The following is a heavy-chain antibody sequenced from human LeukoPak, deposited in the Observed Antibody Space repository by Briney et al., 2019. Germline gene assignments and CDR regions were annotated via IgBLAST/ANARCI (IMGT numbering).Heavy chain of an antibody. V-gene: IGHV1-2*02. CDR3: ARADPFFDSSGYHYAFDI. Sequence: RASVKASCKASGYTFTGYYMHWVRQAPGQGFEWMGWINPNSGGTNYAQKFQGRVTMTRDTSISTAYMELSRLRSDDTAVYYCARADPFFDSSGYHYAFDIWGQGTMVTVSS. CDR2: INPNSGGT. D-gene: IGHD3-22*01. J-gene: IGHJ3*02. CDR1: GYTFTGYY.